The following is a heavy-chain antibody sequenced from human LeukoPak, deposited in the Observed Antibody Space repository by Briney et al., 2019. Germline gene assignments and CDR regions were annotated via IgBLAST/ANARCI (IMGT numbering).Heavy chain of an antibody. CDR2: ISSRCSSI. CDR3: ARGPSLTGYYAYYYYYIDV. D-gene: IGHD3-9*01. V-gene: IGHV3-48*03. J-gene: IGHJ6*03. Sequence: GGSLRLSCAASGFSFSAYEMNWVRQAPGKGLKWVSHISSRCSSIYYADSVTGRFTVSRDNTQNPLYLQMNSLRAEDTAVYYCARGPSLTGYYAYYYYYIDVWGKRTTITVSS. CDR1: GFSFSAYE.